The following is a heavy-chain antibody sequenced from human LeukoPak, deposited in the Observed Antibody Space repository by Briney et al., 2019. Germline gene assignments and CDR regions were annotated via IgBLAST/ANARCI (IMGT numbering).Heavy chain of an antibody. J-gene: IGHJ4*02. Sequence: GGSLRLSCAASGFTFSSYAMSWVRQAPGKGLEWVSAISGSGGSTYYADSVKGRFTISRDNSKNTLYLQMNSLRAGDTAVYYCAKDRYYYDSSGATFDYWGQGTLVTVSS. V-gene: IGHV3-23*01. CDR1: GFTFSSYA. CDR2: ISGSGGST. CDR3: AKDRYYYDSSGATFDY. D-gene: IGHD3-22*01.